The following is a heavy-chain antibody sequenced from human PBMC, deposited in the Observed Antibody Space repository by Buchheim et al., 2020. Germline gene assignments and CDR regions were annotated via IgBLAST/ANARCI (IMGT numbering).Heavy chain of an antibody. D-gene: IGHD3-22*01. V-gene: IGHV3-30-3*01. CDR3: ARDVSSDYYDSSVYYYFAY. CDR2: ISYDGSNK. Sequence: QVQLVESGGGVVQPGRSLRLSCAASGFTFSSYAMHWVRQAPGKGLEWVAVISYDGSNKYYADSVKGRFTISRDNSKNTLYLKMNSLSAEDTAVYYCARDVSSDYYDSSVYYYFAYWGQGPL. J-gene: IGHJ4*02. CDR1: GFTFSSYA.